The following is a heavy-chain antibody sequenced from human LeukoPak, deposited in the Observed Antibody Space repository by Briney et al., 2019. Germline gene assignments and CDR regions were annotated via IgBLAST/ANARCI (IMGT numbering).Heavy chain of an antibody. D-gene: IGHD5-24*01. V-gene: IGHV1-69*05. CDR2: IIPIFGTA. Sequence: ASVKVSCKASGGTFTSYAISWVRQAPGQGLEWMGGIIPIFGTANYAQKLQGRVTMTTDASTSTAYMELRSLRSDDTAVYYCAREGGGDGYNYLDIWGQGTMVTVSS. CDR1: GGTFTSYA. CDR3: AREGGGDGYNYLDI. J-gene: IGHJ3*02.